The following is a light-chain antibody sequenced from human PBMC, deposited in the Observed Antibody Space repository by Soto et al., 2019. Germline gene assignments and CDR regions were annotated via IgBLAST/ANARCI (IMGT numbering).Light chain of an antibody. V-gene: IGLV1-44*01. J-gene: IGLJ1*01. CDR2: TDN. CDR3: AAWDDSLNGHV. Sequence: QAVVTQPPSASGTPGQRVTISCSGSSSNIGSNTVSWYQLLPGTAPKILISTDNQRPSGVPDRFSGSKSGTSASLAISGLQSEDEADYYCAAWDDSLNGHVFGTGTKVTVL. CDR1: SSNIGSNT.